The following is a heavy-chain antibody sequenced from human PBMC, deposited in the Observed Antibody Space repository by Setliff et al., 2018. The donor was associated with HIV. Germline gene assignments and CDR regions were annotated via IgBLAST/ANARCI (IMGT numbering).Heavy chain of an antibody. CDR1: GFIFSNYA. Sequence: GGSLRLSCAGSGFIFSNYAMSWVRQAPGKGLEWVAVIWFDGSNKYYADSVRGRFTISRDNSKNTLFLQMNSLRAEDTAIYYCAKGGDDYYYYFMDVWGKGTTVTVSS. D-gene: IGHD4-17*01. J-gene: IGHJ6*03. CDR2: IWFDGSNK. V-gene: IGHV3-33*06. CDR3: AKGGDDYYYYFMDV.